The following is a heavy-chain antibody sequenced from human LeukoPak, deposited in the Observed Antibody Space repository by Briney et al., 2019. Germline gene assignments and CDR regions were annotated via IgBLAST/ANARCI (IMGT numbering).Heavy chain of an antibody. V-gene: IGHV3-20*04. J-gene: IGHJ4*02. D-gene: IGHD3-9*01. CDR2: INWNGGST. CDR1: GFTFDDYG. Sequence: GGSLRLSCAASGFTFDDYGMSWVRQAPGKGLEWVSGINWNGGSTGYADSVKGRFTISRDNAKNSLYLQMNSLRAEDTALYYCARGDGYYDILTGYSEARYYFDYWGQGTLVTVSS. CDR3: ARGDGYYDILTGYSEARYYFDY.